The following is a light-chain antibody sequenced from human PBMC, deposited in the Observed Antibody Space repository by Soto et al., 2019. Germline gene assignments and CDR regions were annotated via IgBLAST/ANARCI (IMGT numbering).Light chain of an antibody. V-gene: IGLV2-14*01. Sequence: QSVLTQPASVSGSPGQSITISCTGTSSEVGGYNYVSWYQQHPGKAPKLMIYDVSNRPSGVSNRFSGSKSGNTASLTISGLQAEDEADYYCSSYTSSSLGVFGTGTKVTVL. CDR1: SSEVGGYNY. J-gene: IGLJ1*01. CDR3: SSYTSSSLGV. CDR2: DVS.